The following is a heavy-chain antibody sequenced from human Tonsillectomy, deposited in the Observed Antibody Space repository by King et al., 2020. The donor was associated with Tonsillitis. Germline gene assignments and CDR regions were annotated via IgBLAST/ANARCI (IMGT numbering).Heavy chain of an antibody. CDR1: GGSIRSYS. V-gene: IGHV4-59*01. J-gene: IGHJ4*02. D-gene: IGHD3-16*01. Sequence: QLQESGPGLVKPSETLSLTCTVSGGSIRSYSWGWIRQSPGKVLEWIGYIYYNGSTYYNPSLRSRVTISVDTSKEQFSLRLNTVNAADTAMYFCARVALFGGGSRGFDNWGQGTLVTVSS. CDR2: IYYNGST. CDR3: ARVALFGGGSRGFDN.